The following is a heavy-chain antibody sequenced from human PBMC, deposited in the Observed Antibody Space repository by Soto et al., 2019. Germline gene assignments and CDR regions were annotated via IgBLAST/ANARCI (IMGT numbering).Heavy chain of an antibody. D-gene: IGHD3-22*01. CDR3: ARQTDSYYTFDAFDI. V-gene: IGHV4-39*01. Sequence: SETLSLTCTVSSGSISSGRYYWDWIRQPSGKGLEWIGNIYYSGSTHYNPSLESRVTISVDTSKNQFSLKLSSVTAADTAVYYCARQTDSYYTFDAFDIWGQGTMVTVSS. CDR2: IYYSGST. CDR1: SGSISSGRYY. J-gene: IGHJ3*02.